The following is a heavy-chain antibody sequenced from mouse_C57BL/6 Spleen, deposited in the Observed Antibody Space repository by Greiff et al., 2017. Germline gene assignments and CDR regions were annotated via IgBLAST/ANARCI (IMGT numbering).Heavy chain of an antibody. V-gene: IGHV1-81*01. D-gene: IGHD1-1*01. CDR2: IYPRSGNT. CDR1: GYTFTSYG. Sequence: QVQLQQSGAELARPGASVKLSCKASGYTFTSYGISWVKQRTGQGLEWIGEIYPRSGNTYYNEKFKGKATLTADKSSSTAYMELRSLTSEDSAVYFCARSGNYYGSSPWYFDYWGQGTTLTVSS. J-gene: IGHJ2*01. CDR3: ARSGNYYGSSPWYFDY.